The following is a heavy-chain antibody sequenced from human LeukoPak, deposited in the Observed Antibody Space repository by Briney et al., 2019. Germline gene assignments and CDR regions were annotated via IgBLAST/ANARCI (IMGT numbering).Heavy chain of an antibody. CDR1: GFTFSSYW. J-gene: IGHJ3*02. CDR2: INSDGSST. D-gene: IGHD3-10*01. Sequence: GGSLRLSCAAPGFTFSSYWMHWVRQVPGKGLVWVSRINSDGSSTSYADSVKGRFTISRDNAKNTLYVQMDSLRAEDTAVYYCSTGSGHAFDIWGRGTMVTVSS. CDR3: STGSGHAFDI. V-gene: IGHV3-74*01.